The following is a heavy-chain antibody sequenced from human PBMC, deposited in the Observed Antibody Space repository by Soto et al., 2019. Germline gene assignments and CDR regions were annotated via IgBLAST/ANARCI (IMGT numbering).Heavy chain of an antibody. CDR3: ARHASYCSGGSCYSRNWFDP. Sequence: QVQLQESGPGLVKPSETLSLTCTVSGGSISSYYWSWIRQPPGKGLEWIGYIYYSGSTNYNPSLQSRVTISVDTSKNQFSLKLSSVTAADTAVYYCARHASYCSGGSCYSRNWFDPWGQGTLVTVSS. V-gene: IGHV4-59*08. CDR1: GGSISSYY. D-gene: IGHD2-15*01. J-gene: IGHJ5*02. CDR2: IYYSGST.